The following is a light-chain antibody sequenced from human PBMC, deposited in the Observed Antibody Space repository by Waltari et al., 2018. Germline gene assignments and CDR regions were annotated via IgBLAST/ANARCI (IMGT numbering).Light chain of an antibody. CDR1: QSVGSSS. CDR2: RAS. Sequence: EIVLTQSPGTASLSPGERVTLSGRASQSVGSSSLAWYQQKPGQAPRLVIHRASRRATGIPDGFSGSGSGTDCSLTISRLEPEDFAVYYCQQHGTLPATFGQGTKVEIK. V-gene: IGKV3-20*01. CDR3: QQHGTLPAT. J-gene: IGKJ1*01.